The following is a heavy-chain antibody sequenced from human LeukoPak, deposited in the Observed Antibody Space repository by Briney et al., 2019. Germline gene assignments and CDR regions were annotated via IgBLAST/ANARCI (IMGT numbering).Heavy chain of an antibody. J-gene: IGHJ5*02. Sequence: GGSLRLSCAASGFTFSSYAMHWVRQAPGKGLEWVAVISYDGSNKYYADSVKGRFTISRDNSKNTLCLQMNSLRAEDTAVYYCARDRLLYNWNYSSEGFDPWGQGTLVTVSS. CDR2: ISYDGSNK. D-gene: IGHD1-7*01. CDR3: ARDRLLYNWNYSSEGFDP. CDR1: GFTFSSYA. V-gene: IGHV3-30*04.